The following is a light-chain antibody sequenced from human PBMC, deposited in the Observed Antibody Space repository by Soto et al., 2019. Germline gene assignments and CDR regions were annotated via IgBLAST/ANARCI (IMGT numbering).Light chain of an antibody. J-gene: IGLJ2*01. CDR2: YDD. V-gene: IGLV1-36*01. CDR3: AAWDDSLNGVV. CDR1: SSNIGKNA. Sequence: QSVLTQPPSVSEAPRQRVTISCSGSSSNIGKNAVAWYQQLPGEAPKLLIYYDDLLPSGVSDRFSGYKSGTSASLAISGLQSEDEADYYCAAWDDSLNGVVFGGGTKLTVL.